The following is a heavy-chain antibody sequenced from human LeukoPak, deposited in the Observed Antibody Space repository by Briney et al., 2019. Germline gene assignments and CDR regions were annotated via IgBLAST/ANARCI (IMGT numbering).Heavy chain of an antibody. J-gene: IGHJ2*01. CDR3: ARAPSLFYYDDSGYYNGYFDL. Sequence: GRSLRLSCAASGFTFSSYGMHWVRQAPGKGLEWVAAIWFDGTHEYYADSVKGRFTISRDNSKKTLFLQMNRLRAEDTAMYYCARAPSLFYYDDSGYYNGYFDLWGRGTLVTVSS. CDR1: GFTFSSYG. D-gene: IGHD3-22*01. V-gene: IGHV3-33*01. CDR2: IWFDGTHE.